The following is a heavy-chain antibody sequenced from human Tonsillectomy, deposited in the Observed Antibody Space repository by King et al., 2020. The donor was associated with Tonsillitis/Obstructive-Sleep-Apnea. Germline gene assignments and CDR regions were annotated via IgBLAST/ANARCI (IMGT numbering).Heavy chain of an antibody. D-gene: IGHD5-12*01. CDR2: ISSKANSYAT. Sequence: VQLVESGVGLVQPGGSLKLSCAASGFTFSYSTMHWVRQASVKGLEWVGRISSKANSYATVYAASVKGRLTISRDDSKNTAYLQMNSLKTEDTAVYHCTTGYGDYWGQGTLVTVSS. V-gene: IGHV3-73*01. CDR1: GFTFSYST. CDR3: TTGYGDY. J-gene: IGHJ4*02.